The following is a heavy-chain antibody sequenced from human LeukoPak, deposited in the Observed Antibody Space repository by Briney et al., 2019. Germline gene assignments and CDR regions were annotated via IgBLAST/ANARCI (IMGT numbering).Heavy chain of an antibody. CDR3: ARDRSSRTSFDY. J-gene: IGHJ4*02. V-gene: IGHV3-21*01. D-gene: IGHD6-6*01. CDR1: GFTFSSYF. Sequence: GGSLRLSCAASGFTFSSYFMNWVRQAPGKGLEWVSSISSSSSYIYYADSVKGRFTISRDNAKNSLYLQMNSLRAEDPAVYYCARDRSSRTSFDYWGQGTLVTVSS. CDR2: ISSSSSYI.